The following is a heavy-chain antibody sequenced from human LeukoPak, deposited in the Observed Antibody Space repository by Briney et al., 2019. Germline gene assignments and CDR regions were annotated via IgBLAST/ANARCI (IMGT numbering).Heavy chain of an antibody. Sequence: PGGSLRLSCAASGFTFSSYWVSWVRQAPGKGLEWVANIKKDGSEKYYVDSVKGRFTISRDNAKTSLYLQMNSLRAEDTAVYYCARGRGRDGDNLSNWGQGTLVTVSS. CDR1: GFTFSSYW. V-gene: IGHV3-7*03. CDR2: IKKDGSEK. D-gene: IGHD5-24*01. J-gene: IGHJ4*02. CDR3: ARGRGRDGDNLSN.